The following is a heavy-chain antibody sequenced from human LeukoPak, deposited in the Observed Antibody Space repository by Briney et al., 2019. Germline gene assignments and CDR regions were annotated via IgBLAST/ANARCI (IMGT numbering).Heavy chain of an antibody. CDR1: GFTFSNYW. CDR3: ARASDPWLQLT. D-gene: IGHD5-24*01. J-gene: IGHJ5*02. V-gene: IGHV3-7*05. CDR2: IKQDGSEK. Sequence: GGSLRLSCAASGFTFSNYWMIWVRQAPGKGLEWVGNIKQDGSEKRYADSVRGRFSISRDNAQTSLYLQMNSLRAEDTAVYYCARASDPWLQLTWGQGTLVTDSS.